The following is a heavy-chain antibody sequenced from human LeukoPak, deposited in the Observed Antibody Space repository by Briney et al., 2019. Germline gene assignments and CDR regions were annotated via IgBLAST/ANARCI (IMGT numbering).Heavy chain of an antibody. CDR3: ATFSTRGVIRGVITHDF. CDR2: IHHSGGT. D-gene: IGHD3-10*01. V-gene: IGHV4-34*01. CDR1: GGSFSGYY. J-gene: IGHJ4*02. Sequence: TPSETLSLTCGVSGGSFSGYYWTWIRQSPGKGLEWIGEIHHSGGTNYNPSLESRVTISLDTSKRQFSLDLNSVTAADTAVYYCATFSTRGVIRGVITHDFWGQGTLVTVSS.